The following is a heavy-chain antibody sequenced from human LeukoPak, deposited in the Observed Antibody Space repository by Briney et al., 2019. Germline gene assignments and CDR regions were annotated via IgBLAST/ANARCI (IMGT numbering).Heavy chain of an antibody. Sequence: GESLKISCKGSGYSFTSYWIGWVRQMPGKGLGWMGIIYPGDSDTRYCPSFQGQVTISADKSISTAYLQWSSLKASDTAMYYCASPRAVVVPAATDDAFDIWGQGTMVTVSS. CDR2: IYPGDSDT. J-gene: IGHJ3*02. CDR3: ASPRAVVVPAATDDAFDI. D-gene: IGHD2-2*01. V-gene: IGHV5-51*01. CDR1: GYSFTSYW.